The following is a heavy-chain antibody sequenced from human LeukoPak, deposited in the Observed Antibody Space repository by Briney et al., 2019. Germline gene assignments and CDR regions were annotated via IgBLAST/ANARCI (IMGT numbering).Heavy chain of an antibody. J-gene: IGHJ4*02. Sequence: VASVTVSFTASGYTFTIYAMNWVRQAPGQGLEWMGWINTNTGNPTYAQGFTGRFVFSLDTSVSTAYLQISSLKAEDIAVYYCAREFYYYDSSGYYQLWGQGTLVTVSS. D-gene: IGHD3-22*01. CDR1: GYTFTIYA. CDR2: INTNTGNP. CDR3: AREFYYYDSSGYYQL. V-gene: IGHV7-4-1*02.